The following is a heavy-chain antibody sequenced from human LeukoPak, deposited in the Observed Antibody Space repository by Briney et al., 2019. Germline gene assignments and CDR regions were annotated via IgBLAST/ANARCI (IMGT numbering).Heavy chain of an antibody. CDR2: INPNSGGT. J-gene: IGHJ5*02. D-gene: IGHD1-1*01. V-gene: IGHV1-2*02. Sequence: ASVKVSCKASGYTFTGYYMHWVRQAPGQGLEWMGWINPNSGGTNYAQKFQGRVTMTRDTSISTAYMELSRLRSDDTAVYYCARYTTGTTYWFDPWGQGALVTVSS. CDR1: GYTFTGYY. CDR3: ARYTTGTTYWFDP.